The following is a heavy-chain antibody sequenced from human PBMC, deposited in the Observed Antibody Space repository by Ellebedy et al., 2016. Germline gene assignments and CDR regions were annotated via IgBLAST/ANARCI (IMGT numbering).Heavy chain of an antibody. V-gene: IGHV1-2*02. CDR1: GYTFTGYY. Sequence: ASVKVSCXASGYTFTGYYMHWVRQAPGQGLEWMGWINPNSGGTNYAQKFQGRVSMTRDTSISTAYMELSGLKSDDTAVYYCAREHNWNYFDYWGQGTLVTVSS. CDR3: AREHNWNYFDY. CDR2: INPNSGGT. J-gene: IGHJ4*02. D-gene: IGHD1-20*01.